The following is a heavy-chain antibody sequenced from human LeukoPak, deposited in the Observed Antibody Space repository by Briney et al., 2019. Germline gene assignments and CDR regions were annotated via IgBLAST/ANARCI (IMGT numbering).Heavy chain of an antibody. CDR1: GGSISSSSYY. J-gene: IGHJ6*03. CDR3: ARRDYYYMDV. V-gene: IGHV4-39*07. Sequence: SETLSLTCTVSGGSISSSSYYWGWIRQPPGKGLEWIGSIYYSGSTYYNPSLKSRVTISVDTSKNQFSLKLGSVTAADTAVYYCARRDYYYMDVWGKGTTVTVSS. CDR2: IYYSGST.